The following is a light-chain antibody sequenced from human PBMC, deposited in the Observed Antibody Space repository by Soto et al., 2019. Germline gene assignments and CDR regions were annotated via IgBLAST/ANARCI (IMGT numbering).Light chain of an antibody. CDR1: QSISSW. CDR3: QQYNSYPYA. CDR2: DAS. Sequence: DIQMTQSPSTLSASVGDRVTITCRASQSISSWLARYQQKPGKAPKLLIYDASSLESGVPSRFSGSGSGTEFTLTISSLQPDDFATYYCQQYNSYPYAVGQGTKLEIK. V-gene: IGKV1-5*01. J-gene: IGKJ2*01.